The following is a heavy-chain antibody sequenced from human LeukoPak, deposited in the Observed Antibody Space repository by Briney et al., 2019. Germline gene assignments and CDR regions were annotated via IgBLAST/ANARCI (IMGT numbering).Heavy chain of an antibody. J-gene: IGHJ4*02. D-gene: IGHD3-10*01. CDR1: GYTFTSYG. CDR3: ARAGAYGSGSYHNAQ. CDR2: ISAYNGNT. Sequence: GASVKVSCKASGYTFTSYGISWVRQAPGQGLEWMGWISAYNGNTNYAQKLQGRVTMTTDTSTSTAYMELRSLRSDDTAVYYCARAGAYGSGSYHNAQWGQGTLVTVSS. V-gene: IGHV1-18*01.